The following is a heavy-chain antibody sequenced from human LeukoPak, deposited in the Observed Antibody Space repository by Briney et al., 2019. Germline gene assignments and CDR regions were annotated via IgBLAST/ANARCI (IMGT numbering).Heavy chain of an antibody. Sequence: PGGSLRLSCAASGFTFSTYSMNWVRQAPGKGLEWVSFISSSSSHIYYAASVKGRFTISRDNAKNSLYLKMNSLRAEDTAVYYCARDQCIGGSCYMAYWGQGTLVTVSS. CDR3: ARDQCIGGSCYMAY. V-gene: IGHV3-21*01. D-gene: IGHD2-15*01. CDR2: ISSSSSHI. CDR1: GFTFSTYS. J-gene: IGHJ4*02.